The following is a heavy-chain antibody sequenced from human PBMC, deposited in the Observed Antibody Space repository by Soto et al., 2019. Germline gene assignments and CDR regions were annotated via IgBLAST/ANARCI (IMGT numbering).Heavy chain of an antibody. CDR1: GYTFTSYG. V-gene: IGHV1-18*01. J-gene: IGHJ4*02. CDR3: ARDVDADFRTDFDY. CDR2: ISAYNGNT. D-gene: IGHD4-17*01. Sequence: ASVKVSCKASGYTFTSYGISWVRQAPGQGLEWMGWISAYNGNTNYAASARGRFTISRDNAENSVYLEMDSLRAEDTALYYCARDVDADFRTDFDYWGRGTLVTVSS.